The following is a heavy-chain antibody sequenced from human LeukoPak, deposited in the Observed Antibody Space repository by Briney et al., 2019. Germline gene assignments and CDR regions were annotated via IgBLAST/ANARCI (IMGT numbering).Heavy chain of an antibody. Sequence: SGPTLVNPTQTLTLTCTFSGFSLSTSGVGVGWIRQPPGKALEWLALIYWDDDKRYSPSLKSRLTITKDTSKNQVVFTMTNMDPVDTATYYCAHSRTGYSYYYYYYGMDVWGKGTTVTVSS. CDR1: GFSLSTSGVG. J-gene: IGHJ6*04. CDR2: IYWDDDK. CDR3: AHSRTGYSYYYYYYGMDV. V-gene: IGHV2-5*02. D-gene: IGHD3/OR15-3a*01.